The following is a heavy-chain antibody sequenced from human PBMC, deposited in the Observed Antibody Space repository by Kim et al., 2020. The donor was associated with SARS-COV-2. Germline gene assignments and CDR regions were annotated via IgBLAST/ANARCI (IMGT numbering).Heavy chain of an antibody. CDR1: GFTFSSYG. CDR2: ITYDGSNK. J-gene: IGHJ4*02. CDR3: AKDPQQQLVTEIDY. Sequence: GGSLRLSCAASGFTFSSYGMHWVRQAPGKGLEWVAVITYDGSNKYYADSVKGRFTISRDNSKNTLYLQMNSLRAEDTAVYYCAKDPQQQLVTEIDYWGQGTLVTVSS. D-gene: IGHD6-13*01. V-gene: IGHV3-30*18.